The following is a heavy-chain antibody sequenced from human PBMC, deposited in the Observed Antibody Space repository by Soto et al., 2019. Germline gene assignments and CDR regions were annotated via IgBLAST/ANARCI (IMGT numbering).Heavy chain of an antibody. V-gene: IGHV1-46*03. CDR3: ARSTLWFGELGLEC. D-gene: IGHD3-10*01. J-gene: IGHJ4*02. CDR1: GYTFTSYY. Sequence: QVQLVQSGAEVKKPGASVKVSCKASGYTFTSYYMHWVRQAPGPGLEWMGIINPSVGSTSYAQKFQGRGTMTKDTSTRTVYMELSSRRSEDTAVYYCARSTLWFGELGLECWDQGTLVTVSS. CDR2: INPSVGST.